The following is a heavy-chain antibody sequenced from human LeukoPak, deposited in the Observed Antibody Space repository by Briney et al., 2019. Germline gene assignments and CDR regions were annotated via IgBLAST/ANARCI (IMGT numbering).Heavy chain of an antibody. D-gene: IGHD3-10*01. CDR2: INGDESEK. J-gene: IGHJ4*02. CDR3: SRGEGDDY. Sequence: GGSLRLSCAASGFTFSSYWMSWVRQAPGKGLEWVANINGDESEKYYVDSVKARFTISRDNAKNSLYLQMNSLKVDDTAIYYCSRGEGDDYWGQGTLVTVSS. V-gene: IGHV3-7*01. CDR1: GFTFSSYW.